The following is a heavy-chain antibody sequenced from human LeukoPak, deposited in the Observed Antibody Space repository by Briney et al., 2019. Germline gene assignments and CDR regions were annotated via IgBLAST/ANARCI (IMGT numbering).Heavy chain of an antibody. Sequence: PGGSLRLSCAASGFIFSDYGMHWVRQAPGKGLEWVAIISYDGSSKYYADSVKGRFTISRDNSKTTLYLQMNSLRAEDTAIYYCAKQAVAVTANYFDYWGQGTLVTVSS. CDR1: GFIFSDYG. V-gene: IGHV3-30*18. D-gene: IGHD2-21*02. J-gene: IGHJ4*02. CDR2: ISYDGSSK. CDR3: AKQAVAVTANYFDY.